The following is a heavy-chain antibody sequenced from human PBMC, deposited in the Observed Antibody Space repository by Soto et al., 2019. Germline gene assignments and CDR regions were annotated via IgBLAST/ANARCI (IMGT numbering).Heavy chain of an antibody. CDR2: MSYDGSNK. V-gene: IGHV3-30-3*01. Sequence: LRLSCAASGFTFSSYAMHWVRQAPGKGLEWVAVMSYDGSNKYYADSVKGRFTISRDNSKNTLYLQMNSLRAEDTAVYYCARFKGCSGGSCYPYFDYWGQGTLVTVSS. J-gene: IGHJ4*02. CDR3: ARFKGCSGGSCYPYFDY. D-gene: IGHD2-15*01. CDR1: GFTFSSYA.